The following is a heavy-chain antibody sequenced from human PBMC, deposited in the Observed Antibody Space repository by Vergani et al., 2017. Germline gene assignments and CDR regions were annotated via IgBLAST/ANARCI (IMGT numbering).Heavy chain of an antibody. CDR3: ASNKLERRTGAGYYYYMDV. Sequence: QVQLVQSGAEVGKPGASVKISCKASGYTFTAYYIHWVRQAPEQGLEWVGVISPDGFSTFYAQKFQGRVTITRDTSTSTVYVEVTSLRSDDTAVYYCASNKLERRTGAGYYYYMDVWGKGP. V-gene: IGHV1-46*01. CDR2: ISPDGFST. CDR1: GYTFTAYY. J-gene: IGHJ6*03. D-gene: IGHD1-1*01.